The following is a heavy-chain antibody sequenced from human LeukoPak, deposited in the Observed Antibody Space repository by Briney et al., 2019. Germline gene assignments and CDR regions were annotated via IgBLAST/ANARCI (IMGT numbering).Heavy chain of an antibody. D-gene: IGHD3-10*01. Sequence: GGSLRLSCAASGFTFSGYNMNWVRQAPGKGLEWVSSISGSGSYIYYADSVKGRFTISRDNAKNSLYLQMNSLRAEDTAVYYCARVVKTSGTYYNYFDYWGQGTLVTVSS. V-gene: IGHV3-21*04. J-gene: IGHJ4*02. CDR1: GFTFSGYN. CDR2: ISGSGSYI. CDR3: ARVVKTSGTYYNYFDY.